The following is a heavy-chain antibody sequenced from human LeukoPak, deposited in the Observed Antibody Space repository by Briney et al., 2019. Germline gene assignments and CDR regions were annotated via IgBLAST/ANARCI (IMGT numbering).Heavy chain of an antibody. CDR2: ISGSGGST. D-gene: IGHD4-23*01. CDR1: GFTFSSYA. V-gene: IGHV3-23*01. Sequence: GGSLRLSCAASGFTFSSYAMSWVRQAPGKGLEWVSAISGSGGSTYYADSVKGRFTISRDNSKNTLYLQMSSLRAEDTAVYYCAKDRLRWPNYFDYWGQGTLVTVSS. CDR3: AKDRLRWPNYFDY. J-gene: IGHJ4*02.